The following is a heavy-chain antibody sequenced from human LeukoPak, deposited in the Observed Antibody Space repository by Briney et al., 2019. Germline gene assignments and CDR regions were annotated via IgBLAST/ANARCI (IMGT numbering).Heavy chain of an antibody. D-gene: IGHD6-19*01. CDR1: GFPFSTYA. V-gene: IGHV3-23*01. Sequence: SGGSLRLSCAASGFPFSTYAMGWVRQAPGKGLEWVSAISFSGGSTYYADSVKGRFTISRDNSKHTPYLQMNSLRAEDTAVYYCARDKSRGWPFDYWGQGTLVAVSS. CDR3: ARDKSRGWPFDY. CDR2: ISFSGGST. J-gene: IGHJ4*02.